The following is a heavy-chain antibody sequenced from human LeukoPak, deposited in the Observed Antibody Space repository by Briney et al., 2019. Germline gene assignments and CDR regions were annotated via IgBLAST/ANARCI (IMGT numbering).Heavy chain of an antibody. V-gene: IGHV3-72*01. CDR1: GFTFNTYA. Sequence: GGSLRLSCEASGFTFNTYAIYWVRQAPGKGLEWVGRIRTRINSSTTEYAASVKGRFTISRDDSKNSMYLHMNSLKTEDTAVYHCSRDGGEGGNSAFDIWGQGTMVTVSS. CDR2: IRTRINSSTT. D-gene: IGHD4-23*01. J-gene: IGHJ3*02. CDR3: SRDGGEGGNSAFDI.